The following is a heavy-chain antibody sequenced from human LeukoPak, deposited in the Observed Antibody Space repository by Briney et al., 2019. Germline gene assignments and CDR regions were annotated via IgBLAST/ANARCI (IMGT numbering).Heavy chain of an antibody. Sequence: GGSLRLSCAASGFTVSSNYMSWVRQAPGKGLEWVSVIYSGGSTYYADSVKGRFTISRDNSKNTLYLQMNSLRAEDTAVYYCVRVRRPYSSSWYRVNWFDPWGQGTLVTVSS. V-gene: IGHV3-53*01. CDR3: VRVRRPYSSSWYRVNWFDP. D-gene: IGHD6-13*01. J-gene: IGHJ5*02. CDR1: GFTVSSNY. CDR2: IYSGGST.